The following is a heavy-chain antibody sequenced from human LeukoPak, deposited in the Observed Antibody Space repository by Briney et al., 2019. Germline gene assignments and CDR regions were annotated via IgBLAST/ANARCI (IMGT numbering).Heavy chain of an antibody. CDR2: IYPGDSDT. CDR3: ARHPSSSSYLYYFDY. Sequence: GESLKISCKGSGYSFTSYWIGWVRQMPGKGLEWMGIIYPGDSDTRYSPSFKGQVTISADKSISTAYLQWSSLKASDTAMYYCARHPSSSSYLYYFDYWGQGTLVTVSS. V-gene: IGHV5-51*01. J-gene: IGHJ4*02. D-gene: IGHD6-6*01. CDR1: GYSFTSYW.